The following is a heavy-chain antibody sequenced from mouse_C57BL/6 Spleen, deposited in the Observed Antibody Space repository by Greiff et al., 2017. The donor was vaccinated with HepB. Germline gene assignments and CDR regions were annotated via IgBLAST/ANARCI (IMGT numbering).Heavy chain of an antibody. CDR3: YGHDGAY. CDR2: IYPGNSDT. CDR1: GYTFTSYW. Sequence: VQLKESGTVLARPGASVKMSCKTSGYTFTSYWMHWVKQRPGQGLEWIGAIYPGNSDTSYNQKFNGKAKLTAVTSASTAYMELSSLTNEDSAVYYCYGHDGAYWGQGTLVTVSA. D-gene: IGHD2-2*01. V-gene: IGHV1-5*01. J-gene: IGHJ3*01.